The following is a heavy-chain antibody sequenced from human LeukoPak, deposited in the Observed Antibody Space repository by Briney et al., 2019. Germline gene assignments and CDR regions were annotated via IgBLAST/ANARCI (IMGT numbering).Heavy chain of an antibody. J-gene: IGHJ3*02. CDR1: GGSINSSNW. D-gene: IGHD5/OR15-5a*01. CDR3: ARVGRGLDAFDI. Sequence: SETLSLTCAVSGGSINSSNWWSWVRQSPGKGLEWIGDIYHSGSTNYNPSLKGRVIISVDKSKNQFFLQLNSVTAADTAVFYCARVGRGLDAFDIWGQGTMVSVSS. V-gene: IGHV4-4*02. CDR2: IYHSGST.